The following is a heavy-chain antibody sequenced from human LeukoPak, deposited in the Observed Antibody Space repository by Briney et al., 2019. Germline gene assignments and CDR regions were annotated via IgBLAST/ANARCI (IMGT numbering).Heavy chain of an antibody. CDR3: ASSSMVRGSDNWFDP. V-gene: IGHV4-59*01. CDR2: MSYSGST. J-gene: IGHJ5*02. Sequence: SETLSLTCTVSGGSISSYYWSWIRQPPGKGLEWIAYMSYSGSTNYNPSLKSRVTISVDTSKNQFSLKLSSVTAADTAVYYCASSSMVRGSDNWFDPWGQGTLVTVSS. CDR1: GGSISSYY. D-gene: IGHD3-10*01.